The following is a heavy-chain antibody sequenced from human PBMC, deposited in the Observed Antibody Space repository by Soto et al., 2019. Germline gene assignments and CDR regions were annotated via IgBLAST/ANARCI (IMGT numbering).Heavy chain of an antibody. V-gene: IGHV3-23*01. CDR1: GFTFSAYA. D-gene: IGHD6-13*01. CDR2: ISGSGGAT. Sequence: EVQLLESGGGVVQPGGSLRLSCAASGFTFSAYAMSWVRQAPGKGLEWVSVISGSGGATYYADSVKGRFTISRDNSKTTLYLQMNSLRAEDTAVYYCARQEYSTTWYLKYWGQGTLVTVSS. J-gene: IGHJ4*02. CDR3: ARQEYSTTWYLKY.